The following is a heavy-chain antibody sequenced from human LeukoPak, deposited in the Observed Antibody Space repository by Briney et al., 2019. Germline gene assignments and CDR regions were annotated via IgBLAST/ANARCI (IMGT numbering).Heavy chain of an antibody. Sequence: GGSLRLSSAASGFTFSSYAMNWVRQAPGKGLEWLSTISGSGGDTYYADSVKGRFTIPRDNSKNTLYLYMTSLRAEDTAVYYCAKEISTMIIVGNWFDPWGQGTRVTVSS. CDR3: AKEISTMIIVGNWFDP. CDR1: GFTFSSYA. J-gene: IGHJ5*02. D-gene: IGHD3-22*01. CDR2: ISGSGGDT. V-gene: IGHV3-23*01.